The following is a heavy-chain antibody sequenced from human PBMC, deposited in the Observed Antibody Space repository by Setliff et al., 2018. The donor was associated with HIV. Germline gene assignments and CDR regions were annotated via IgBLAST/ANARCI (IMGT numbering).Heavy chain of an antibody. D-gene: IGHD1-20*01. V-gene: IGHV4-59*12. CDR1: GDSISRDY. CDR2: VYYSGST. CDR3: ARVRFSFNNVRCFDL. Sequence: SETLSLTCTVSGDSISRDYWSWIRQPPGKGLEWIGYVYYSGSTNYNRSLKSRVSISVDTSKNQFSLKLNSVTAADTATYFCARVRFSFNNVRCFDLWGPGTRVTVSS. J-gene: IGHJ2*01.